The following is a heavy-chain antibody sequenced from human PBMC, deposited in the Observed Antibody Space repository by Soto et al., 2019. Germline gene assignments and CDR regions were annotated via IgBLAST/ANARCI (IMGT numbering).Heavy chain of an antibody. CDR3: ANMLSAGSSWYYYYGMDV. D-gene: IGHD6-13*01. V-gene: IGHV3-23*01. CDR2: ISGSGGST. CDR1: GFTFSSYA. J-gene: IGHJ6*02. Sequence: QPGGSLRLSCGASGFTFSSYAMSWVRQAPGKGLEWVSAISGSGGSTYYADSVKGRFTISRDNSKNTLYLQMNSLRAEDTAVYYCANMLSAGSSWYYYYGMDVWGQGTTVTVSS.